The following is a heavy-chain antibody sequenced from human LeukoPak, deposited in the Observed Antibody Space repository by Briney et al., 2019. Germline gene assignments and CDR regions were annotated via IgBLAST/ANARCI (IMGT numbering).Heavy chain of an antibody. CDR2: ISDIGAST. D-gene: IGHD3-22*01. J-gene: IGHJ4*02. V-gene: IGHV3-23*01. CDR1: GFIFSNYA. CDR3: AKGVTMIVVVITVDY. Sequence: GGSLRLSCAPSGFIFSNYAMSWVRQAPGKGLEWVSDISDIGASTNYVGSVEGRFTISRDNSKNTLYLQMNSLRAEDTAVYYCAKGVTMIVVVITVDYWGQGTLVTVSS.